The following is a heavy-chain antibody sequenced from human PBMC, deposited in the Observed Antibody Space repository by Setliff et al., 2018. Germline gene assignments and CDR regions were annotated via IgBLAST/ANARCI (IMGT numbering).Heavy chain of an antibody. D-gene: IGHD6-13*01. CDR3: ARGGMAAAGRKGVFEY. Sequence: ASVKVSCKTSGYSFTGYYMHWVRQAPGQGLEWMGIIHTGGGSASYAQKFQGRVTMTSDTSTRTVYMEVNSVRSDDTAIYYCARGGMAAAGRKGVFEYWGRGTQVTVSS. CDR2: IHTGGGSA. J-gene: IGHJ4*02. V-gene: IGHV1-46*01. CDR1: GYSFTGYY.